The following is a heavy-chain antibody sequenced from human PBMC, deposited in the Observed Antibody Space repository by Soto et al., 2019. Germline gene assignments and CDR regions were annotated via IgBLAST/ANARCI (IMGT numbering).Heavy chain of an antibody. CDR2: IYPGDSDT. D-gene: IGHD3-10*01. CDR3: ASRCDYGSGSYYFQH. V-gene: IGHV5-51*01. CDR1: GYSFTSYW. J-gene: IGHJ1*01. Sequence: GESLKISCKGSGYSFTSYWIGWVRQMPGKGLEWMGIIYPGDSDTRYSPSFQGLVTISADKSISTAYLQWSSLKASDSAMYYCASRCDYGSGSYYFQHWGQGTLVTVSS.